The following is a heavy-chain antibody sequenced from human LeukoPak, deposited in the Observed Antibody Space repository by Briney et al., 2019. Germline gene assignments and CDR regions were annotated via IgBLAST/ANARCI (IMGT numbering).Heavy chain of an antibody. D-gene: IGHD2-2*01. CDR1: GYTLTELS. CDR3: AKANSQLLPFDY. CDR2: FDPEDGET. Sequence: ASVKVSCKVSGYTLTELSMHWVRQAPGKGLEWMGGFDPEDGETIYAQKFQGRVTMTEDTSTDTAYMELSSLRSEDTAVYYCAKANSQLLPFDYWGQGTLVTVSS. V-gene: IGHV1-24*01. J-gene: IGHJ4*02.